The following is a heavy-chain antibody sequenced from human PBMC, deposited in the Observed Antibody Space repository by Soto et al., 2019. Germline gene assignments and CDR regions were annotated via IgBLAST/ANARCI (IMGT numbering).Heavy chain of an antibody. V-gene: IGHV3-74*01. Sequence: LRLSCAASGFNLGSYWMHWVRQAPGKGLVWVSRINDYGTTINYAESVEGRFTISRDDAKSEVYLQMNNLRAEDTAVYYCARGGLEPFDYWRQGALVTVSS. CDR1: GFNLGSYW. CDR3: ARGGLEPFDY. CDR2: INDYGTTI. D-gene: IGHD1-1*01. J-gene: IGHJ4*02.